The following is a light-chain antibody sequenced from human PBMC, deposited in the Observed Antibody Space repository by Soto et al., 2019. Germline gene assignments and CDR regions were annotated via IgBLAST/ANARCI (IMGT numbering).Light chain of an antibody. CDR1: QSVSSN. Sequence: EIVMTQSPGTLSVSPGERVTLSCRASQSVSSNLAWYQQKPGQAPRLLIYGASTRATGIPARFSGSGSGTEFTLSISILQSEDVAVYYCQQYNNYPTFGQGTKVDI. J-gene: IGKJ1*01. V-gene: IGKV3-15*01. CDR2: GAS. CDR3: QQYNNYPT.